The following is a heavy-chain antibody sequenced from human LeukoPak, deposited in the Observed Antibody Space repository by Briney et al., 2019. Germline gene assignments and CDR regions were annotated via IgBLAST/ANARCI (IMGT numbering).Heavy chain of an antibody. Sequence: ASVKVSCKASGYTFTGYGISWVRQAPGQGLEWMGWISAYDGNTNYAQKLQGRVTMTTDTSTSTAYMELRSLRSDDTAVYYCAGDAWRLRSPATTVTTWLDYWGQGTLVTVSS. CDR2: ISAYDGNT. J-gene: IGHJ4*02. D-gene: IGHD4-17*01. CDR3: AGDAWRLRSPATTVTTWLDY. CDR1: GYTFTGYG. V-gene: IGHV1-18*01.